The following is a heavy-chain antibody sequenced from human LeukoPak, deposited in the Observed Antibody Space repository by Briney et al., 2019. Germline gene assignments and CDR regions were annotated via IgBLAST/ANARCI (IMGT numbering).Heavy chain of an antibody. D-gene: IGHD3-22*01. Sequence: SETLSLTCTVSGGPISSYYWSWIRQPAGKGLEWIGRIYTSGSTNYNPSLKSRVTMSVDTSKNQFSLKLSSVTAADTAVYYCAREFFGYYYDSSGYLDYWGQGTLVTVSS. J-gene: IGHJ4*02. V-gene: IGHV4-4*07. CDR1: GGPISSYY. CDR3: AREFFGYYYDSSGYLDY. CDR2: IYTSGST.